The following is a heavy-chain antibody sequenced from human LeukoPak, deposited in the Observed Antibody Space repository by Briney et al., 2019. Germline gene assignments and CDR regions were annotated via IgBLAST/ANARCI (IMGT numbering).Heavy chain of an antibody. V-gene: IGHV3-9*01. CDR1: GFTLADYA. CDR3: AKAYSSSWYWYFDL. Sequence: GGSLRLSCVASGFTLADYAMHWVRQAPGKGLEWVSGISWNSGNIAYGDSVKGRFTISRDNAKNSLYLQMNSLRAEDTALYYCAKAYSSSWYWYFDLWGRGTLVTVSS. J-gene: IGHJ2*01. CDR2: ISWNSGNI. D-gene: IGHD6-13*01.